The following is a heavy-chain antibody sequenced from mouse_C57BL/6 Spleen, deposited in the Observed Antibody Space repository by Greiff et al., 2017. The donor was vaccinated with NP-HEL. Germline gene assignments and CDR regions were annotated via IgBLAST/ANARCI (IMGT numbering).Heavy chain of an antibody. J-gene: IGHJ4*01. D-gene: IGHD2-2*01. Sequence: QVQLQQPGAELVMPGASVKLSCKASGYTFTSYWMHWVKQRPGHGLEWIGEIDPSDSYTNYNQKFKGKSTLTVDKSSSTAYMQLSSLTSEDSAVYYCARPSTMVTTNAMDYWGQGTSVTVSS. CDR2: IDPSDSYT. V-gene: IGHV1-69*01. CDR3: ARPSTMVTTNAMDY. CDR1: GYTFTSYW.